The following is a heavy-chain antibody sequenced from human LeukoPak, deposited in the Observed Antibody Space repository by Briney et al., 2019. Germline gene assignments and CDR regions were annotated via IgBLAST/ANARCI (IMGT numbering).Heavy chain of an antibody. CDR3: SGRSGFSSIY. V-gene: IGHV3-7*01. Sequence: GGSLRLSCAASGFSFDTHWMNWVRQFPGGGLEWVANIKPDGRDEYYVDSVKGRFTISRDNVKNLVYLQLNSLRTEDTAVYYCSGRSGFSSIYWGQGTLVTVSS. CDR2: IKPDGRDE. CDR1: GFSFDTHW. D-gene: IGHD2-2*01. J-gene: IGHJ4*02.